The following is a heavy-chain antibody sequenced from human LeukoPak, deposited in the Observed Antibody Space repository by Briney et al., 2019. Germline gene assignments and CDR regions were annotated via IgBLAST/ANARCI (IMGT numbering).Heavy chain of an antibody. V-gene: IGHV1-18*01. Sequence: XXASXXTFTSYGISXVRQAPGQGLEWMGWISAYNGNTNYAQKLQGRVTMTTDTSTSTAYMELRSLRSDDTAVYYCARVVGATVDPFDYWGQGTLVTVSS. CDR3: ARVVGATVDPFDY. D-gene: IGHD1-26*01. CDR1: XXTFTSYG. J-gene: IGHJ4*02. CDR2: ISAYNGNT.